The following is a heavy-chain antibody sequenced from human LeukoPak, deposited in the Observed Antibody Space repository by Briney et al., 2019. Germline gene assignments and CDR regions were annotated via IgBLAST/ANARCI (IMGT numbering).Heavy chain of an antibody. V-gene: IGHV4-4*02. CDR2: IYHSGST. Sequence: SETLSLTCTVSGGSISSYYWSWVRQPPGKGLEWIGEIYHSGSTNYNPSLKSRVTISVDKSKNQFSLKLSSATAADTAVYYCARDRPKGGYDWDAFDIWGQGTMVTVSS. J-gene: IGHJ3*02. CDR1: GGSISSYY. D-gene: IGHD5-12*01. CDR3: ARDRPKGGYDWDAFDI.